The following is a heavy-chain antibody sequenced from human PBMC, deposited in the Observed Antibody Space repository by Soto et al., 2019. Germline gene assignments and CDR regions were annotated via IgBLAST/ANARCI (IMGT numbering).Heavy chain of an antibody. CDR1: EFSFSSYA. J-gene: IGHJ4*02. CDR2: ISATGTTT. Sequence: EVQLMESGGGLVQPGGSLRLSCAASEFSFSSYALNWVRQAPGKGLEWVSAISATGTTTYYADSVKGRFTISRDNSKRTLFIQIDSLSPEDTAVYYCATYSSPFDYWGQGTLVTVSS. D-gene: IGHD6-13*01. CDR3: ATYSSPFDY. V-gene: IGHV3-23*01.